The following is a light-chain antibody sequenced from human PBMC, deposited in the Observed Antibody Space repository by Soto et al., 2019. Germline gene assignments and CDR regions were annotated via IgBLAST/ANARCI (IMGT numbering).Light chain of an antibody. CDR3: LEYRNLSA. J-gene: IGKJ1*01. CDR2: RAS. CDR1: QNIYYN. V-gene: IGKV3-15*01. Sequence: LMSQSSATVSVSPGESATLSCRASQNIYYNVAWYQHRPGQAPRLLIYRASTRAPGVPARFSGSGSGTEFTLTISSLQPEDFTVYSCLEYRNLSAFGQGTKVDI.